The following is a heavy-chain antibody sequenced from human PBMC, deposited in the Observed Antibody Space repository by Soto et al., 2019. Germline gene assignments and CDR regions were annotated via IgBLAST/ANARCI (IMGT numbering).Heavy chain of an antibody. J-gene: IGHJ6*03. Sequence: GGSLRLSCAASGFTFSSYAMSWVRQAPWKGLEWVSAISGSGGSTYYADSVKGRFTISRDNSKNTLYLQMNSLRAEDTAVYYCANGGYSGYDSRYYYYYYYMDVSGKGTTVIVSS. CDR3: ANGGYSGYDSRYYYYYYYMDV. V-gene: IGHV3-23*01. CDR2: ISGSGGST. CDR1: GFTFSSYA. D-gene: IGHD5-12*01.